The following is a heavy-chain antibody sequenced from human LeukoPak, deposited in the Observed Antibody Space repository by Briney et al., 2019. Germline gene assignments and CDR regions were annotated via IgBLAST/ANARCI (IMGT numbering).Heavy chain of an antibody. V-gene: IGHV3-23*01. J-gene: IGHJ4*02. CDR3: AKSLGNQGVIDY. Sequence: GGSLRLSCAASGFIFRNHAMNWVRQAPGQGLEWVSGVSASGGSTFNTDSVKGRFSISRDNSKNTLYLEMNSLRPEDTALYYCAKSLGNQGVIDYWGQGTLVTVTS. D-gene: IGHD3-10*01. CDR1: GFIFRNHA. CDR2: VSASGGST.